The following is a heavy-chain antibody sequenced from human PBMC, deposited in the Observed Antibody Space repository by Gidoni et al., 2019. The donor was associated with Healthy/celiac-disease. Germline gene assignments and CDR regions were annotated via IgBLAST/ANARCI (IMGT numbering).Heavy chain of an antibody. CDR3: ARESVGVATIDRVLVI. J-gene: IGHJ4*02. Sequence: QVQLVQSGAEVKKPGSSVKVSCKASGGTFTSYAIRWVREAPGQGLEWMGGIIPIFGTANYAQKFQGRVTITADESTSTAYMELSSLRSEDTAVYYCARESVGVATIDRVLVIWGQGTLVTVSS. CDR1: GGTFTSYA. V-gene: IGHV1-69*01. CDR2: IIPIFGTA. D-gene: IGHD5-12*01.